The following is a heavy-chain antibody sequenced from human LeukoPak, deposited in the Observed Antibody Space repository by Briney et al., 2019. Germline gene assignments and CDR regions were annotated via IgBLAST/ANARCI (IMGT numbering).Heavy chain of an antibody. CDR3: AKRHHTSWYVVDY. CDR1: GFTFSAYG. CDR2: ISDHEINK. D-gene: IGHD6-13*01. J-gene: IGHJ4*02. V-gene: IGHV3-30*18. Sequence: PGGSLRLSCAASGFTFSAYGMDWVRQAPGKGLDWVAFISDHEINKYYADSVKGRFAISRDNSKNTLYLQMNSLRAEDTAVYYCAKRHHTSWYVVDYWGQGTLVTVSS.